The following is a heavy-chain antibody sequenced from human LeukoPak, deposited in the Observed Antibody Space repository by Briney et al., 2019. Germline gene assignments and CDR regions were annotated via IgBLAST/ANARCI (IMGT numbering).Heavy chain of an antibody. D-gene: IGHD3-10*01. J-gene: IGHJ5*02. CDR2: IKSISDGGTI. Sequence: GGSLRLSCAASGFTFTNAWMTWVRQVPGKGLEWVGRIKSISDGGTIDYATPVKGRFSISRDDSESTLYLQMNSLKTEDTGVYFCTTYASGNPYNGFWFDPWGQGTQVTVSS. CDR1: GFTFTNAW. V-gene: IGHV3-15*01. CDR3: TTYASGNPYNGFWFDP.